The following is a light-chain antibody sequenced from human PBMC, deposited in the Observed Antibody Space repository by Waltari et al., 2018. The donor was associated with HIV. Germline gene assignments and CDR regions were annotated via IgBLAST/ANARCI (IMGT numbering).Light chain of an antibody. Sequence: EVAMTQSPATLSVSPGDRATLSCRASQSVSSNLAWYQQKPGQPPRLLIYAVSTRATGIAARFSGSGSGTEFSLTISSLQSEDYAVYYCQQYSNWPRTFGQGTKVEIK. CDR3: QQYSNWPRT. V-gene: IGKV3-15*01. CDR1: QSVSSN. CDR2: AVS. J-gene: IGKJ1*01.